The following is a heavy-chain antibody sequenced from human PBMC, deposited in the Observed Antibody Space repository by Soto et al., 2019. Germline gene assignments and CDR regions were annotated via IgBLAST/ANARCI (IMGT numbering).Heavy chain of an antibody. CDR3: VKDRCGGDCYSIPYFDS. J-gene: IGHJ4*02. Sequence: QDQLVESGGSVVQPGTSLRLSCATSGFTFSARGIHWVRQAPGKGLEWLAVIWYDGTKKYYADSVQGRFSVSRDNSENIAYLQMNSLRVDDTAVYYCVKDRCGGDCYSIPYFDSWGQGTLVTVSS. D-gene: IGHD2-21*02. CDR1: GFTFSARG. V-gene: IGHV3-33*06. CDR2: IWYDGTKK.